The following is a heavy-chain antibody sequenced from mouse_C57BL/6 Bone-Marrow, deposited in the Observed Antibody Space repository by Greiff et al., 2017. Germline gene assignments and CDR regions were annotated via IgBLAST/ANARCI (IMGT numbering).Heavy chain of an antibody. V-gene: IGHV1-64*01. CDR3: ARWGLRFVY. CDR2: IHPNSGST. J-gene: IGHJ3*01. D-gene: IGHD3-3*01. Sequence: QVQLQQPGAELVKPGASVKLSCKASGYTFTSYWMHWVKQRPGQGLEWIGVIHPNSGSTNYNEKFKSKATLTVDKSSSTAYMQLSSLTSEDSAVYYCARWGLRFVYWGQGTLVTVSA. CDR1: GYTFTSYW.